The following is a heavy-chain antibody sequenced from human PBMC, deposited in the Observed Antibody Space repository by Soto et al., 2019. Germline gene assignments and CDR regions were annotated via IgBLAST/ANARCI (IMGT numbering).Heavy chain of an antibody. CDR3: ARDALDFGGRYYYYMDV. Sequence: GLLRLSCAASEFTFSNFSMNWISKAKGKGLEWVSYISSSSSTIYYADSVKGRFTISRDNAKNSLYLQMNSLRAEDTAVYYCARDALDFGGRYYYYMDVWGKGTTVTVSS. D-gene: IGHD3-10*01. J-gene: IGHJ6*03. CDR2: ISSSSSTI. CDR1: EFTFSNFS. V-gene: IGHV3-48*04.